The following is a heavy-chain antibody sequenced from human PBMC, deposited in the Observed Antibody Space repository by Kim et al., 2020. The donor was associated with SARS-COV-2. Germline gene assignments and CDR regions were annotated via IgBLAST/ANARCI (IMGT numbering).Heavy chain of an antibody. J-gene: IGHJ4*01. CDR2: TYYRSKWYN. CDR3: ARDLEMDSSSWLVLDY. CDR1: GDSVSSNSAA. D-gene: IGHD6-13*01. V-gene: IGHV6-1*01. Sequence: SQTLSLTCAISGDSVSSNSAAWNWIRQSPSRGLEWLRRTYYRSKWYNDYAVSVKSRITINPDTSKNQFSLQLNSVTPEDTAVYYCARDLEMDSSSWLVLDYWGQEPWSPSPQ.